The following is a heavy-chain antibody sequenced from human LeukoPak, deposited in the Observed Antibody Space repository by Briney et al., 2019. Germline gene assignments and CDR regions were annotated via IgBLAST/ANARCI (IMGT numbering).Heavy chain of an antibody. D-gene: IGHD2-2*01. CDR2: TYYRSKWYN. J-gene: IGHJ5*02. V-gene: IGHV6-1*01. CDR1: GDIVSSNSAA. CDR3: ARRLTQYDCFDP. Sequence: SQTLSLTCAISGDIVSSNSAAWNWIRQSPSRGLEWLGRTYYRSKWYNDYAVSVKSRITINPDTSKNQFSLHLNSVPPEDTAVYYCARRLTQYDCFDPWGQGILVTVSS.